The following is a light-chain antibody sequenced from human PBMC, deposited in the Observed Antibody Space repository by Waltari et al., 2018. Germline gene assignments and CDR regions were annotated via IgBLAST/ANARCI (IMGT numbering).Light chain of an antibody. Sequence: QSALTPPPSASGSPGQSITISCTGIRTDAQGYDPVFWYQQHPGKAPKLLIYEVTKRPSGVPDRFSGSKSDNTASLAVSGLQAEDEADYYCSSYAGGSSLMFGGGTKLTVL. V-gene: IGLV2-8*01. CDR1: RTDAQGYDP. J-gene: IGLJ3*02. CDR3: SSYAGGSSLM. CDR2: EVT.